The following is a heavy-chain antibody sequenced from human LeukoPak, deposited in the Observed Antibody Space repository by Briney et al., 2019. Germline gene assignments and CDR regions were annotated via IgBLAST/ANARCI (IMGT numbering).Heavy chain of an antibody. CDR2: IIPIFGTA. Sequence: GASVKVSCKASGGTFSSYAISWVRQAPGQGLEWMGGIIPIFGTANYAQKFQGRVTITADKSTSTAYMELSSLRSEDTAVYYCTILYIHGGEADRPLTSYYYYYYYMDVWGKGTTVTVSS. D-gene: IGHD1-14*01. V-gene: IGHV1-69*06. J-gene: IGHJ6*03. CDR1: GGTFSSYA. CDR3: TILYIHGGEADRPLTSYYYYYYYMDV.